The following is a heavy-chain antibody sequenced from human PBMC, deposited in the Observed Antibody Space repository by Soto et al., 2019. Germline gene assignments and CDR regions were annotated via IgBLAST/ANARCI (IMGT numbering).Heavy chain of an antibody. CDR3: ARAGYCSGGSCYPIPDAFDI. J-gene: IGHJ3*02. D-gene: IGHD2-15*01. V-gene: IGHV1-18*01. CDR2: ISAYNGNT. CDR1: GYTFTSYG. Sequence: ASVKVSCTASGYTFTSYGISWVRQAPGQGLEWMGWISAYNGNTNYAQKLQGRVTMTTDTSTSTAYMELRSLRSDDTAVYYCARAGYCSGGSCYPIPDAFDIWGQGTMVTV.